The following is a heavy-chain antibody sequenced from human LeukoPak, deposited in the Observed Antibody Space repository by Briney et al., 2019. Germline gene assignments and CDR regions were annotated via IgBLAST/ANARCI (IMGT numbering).Heavy chain of an antibody. CDR3: TRLTRDSSSAYFDH. V-gene: IGHV3-73*01. D-gene: IGHD6-6*01. Sequence: GGSLRLSCAASGLTFSGSAMHWVRQAFGKGLEWVGRIRSKANRDATAYAASVKGRFTISRDESKNTAYLQMNSLKTEDTAVYYCTRLTRDSSSAYFDHWGQGTLVTVSS. CDR2: IRSKANRDAT. J-gene: IGHJ4*02. CDR1: GLTFSGSA.